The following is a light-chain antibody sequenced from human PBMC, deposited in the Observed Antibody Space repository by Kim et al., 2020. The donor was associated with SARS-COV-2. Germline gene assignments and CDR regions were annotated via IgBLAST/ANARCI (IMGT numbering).Light chain of an antibody. Sequence: EIVLTQSPATLSLSPGERATLSCRASQSVTTYLAWYQKKPGQAPRLLIYDASNRAAGIPARFSGSGSGTDFTLTISSLEAEDFAVYYCQHRSDWPLTFGGGTKVDIK. J-gene: IGKJ4*02. V-gene: IGKV3-11*01. CDR2: DAS. CDR3: QHRSDWPLT. CDR1: QSVTTY.